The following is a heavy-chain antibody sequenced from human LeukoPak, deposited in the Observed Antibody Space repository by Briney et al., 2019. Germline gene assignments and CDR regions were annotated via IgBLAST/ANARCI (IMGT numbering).Heavy chain of an antibody. D-gene: IGHD6-13*01. V-gene: IGHV3-48*01. CDR3: ARDHDSSSCPYFDY. CDR2: ISSSSSTI. Sequence: PGGSLRLSCAASGFTFSSYSMNWVRQAPGKGLEWVSYISSSSSTIYYADSVKGRFTISRDNAKNSLYVQMNSLRAEDTAVYYCARDHDSSSCPYFDYWGQGTLVTVSS. CDR1: GFTFSSYS. J-gene: IGHJ4*02.